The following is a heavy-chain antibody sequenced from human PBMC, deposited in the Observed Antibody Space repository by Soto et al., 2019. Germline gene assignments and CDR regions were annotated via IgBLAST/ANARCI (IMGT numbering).Heavy chain of an antibody. CDR2: IFSNDEK. D-gene: IGHD6-19*01. Sequence: ESGPTLVNPTETLTLTCTVSGFSLSNARMGVSWIRQPPGKALEWLAHIFSNDEKSYSTSLKSRLTISKDTSKSQVVLTMTNMDPVDTATYYCARSWAVAGHPSCYYYYGKDGWGKGTTVTVSS. J-gene: IGHJ6*04. CDR3: ARSWAVAGHPSCYYYYGKDG. CDR1: GFSLSNARMG. V-gene: IGHV2-26*01.